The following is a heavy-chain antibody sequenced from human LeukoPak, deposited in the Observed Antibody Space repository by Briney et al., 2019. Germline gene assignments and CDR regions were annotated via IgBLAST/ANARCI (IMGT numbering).Heavy chain of an antibody. J-gene: IGHJ2*01. CDR1: GYSISSGYY. D-gene: IGHD6-13*01. CDR3: ARRPRSIAAAGTAWYFDL. CDR2: IYHSGST. V-gene: IGHV4-38-2*02. Sequence: SETLSLTCTVSGYSISSGYYWGWIRQPPGKGLEWIGSIYHSGSTYYNPSLKNRVTISVDTSKNQFSLKLSSVTAADTAVYYCARRPRSIAAAGTAWYFDLWGRGTLVTVSS.